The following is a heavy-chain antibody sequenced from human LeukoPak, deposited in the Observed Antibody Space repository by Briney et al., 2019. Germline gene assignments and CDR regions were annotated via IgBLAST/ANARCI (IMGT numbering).Heavy chain of an antibody. CDR1: GYTFTSYG. J-gene: IGHJ4*02. V-gene: IGHV1-18*01. Sequence: ASVKVSCKASGYTFTSYGISWVRQAPGQGLEWMGWISAYNGNTNYAQKLQGRVTMTTDTSTSTAYMELRSLRSDDTAVYYCARDVRFTIFGVGTLDYWGQGTLVTVSS. CDR2: ISAYNGNT. CDR3: ARDVRFTIFGVGTLDY. D-gene: IGHD3-3*01.